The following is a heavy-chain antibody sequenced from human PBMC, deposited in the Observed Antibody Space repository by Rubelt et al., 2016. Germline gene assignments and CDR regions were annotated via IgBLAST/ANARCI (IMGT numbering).Heavy chain of an antibody. CDR2: YDGSNK. D-gene: IGHD6-19*01. V-gene: IGHV3-30*07. CDR3: APARAGYFDY. Sequence: YDGSNKYYADSVKGRFTISRDNAKNTLYLQMNSLRAEDTAVYYCAPARAGYFDYWGQGTLVTVSS. J-gene: IGHJ4*02.